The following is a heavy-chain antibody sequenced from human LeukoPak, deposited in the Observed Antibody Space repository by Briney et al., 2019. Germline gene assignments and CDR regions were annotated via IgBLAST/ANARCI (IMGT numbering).Heavy chain of an antibody. V-gene: IGHV3-23*01. CDR1: GFTVSNNH. J-gene: IGHJ4*02. D-gene: IGHD3-10*01. Sequence: GGSLRLSCAASGFTVSNNHMIWVRQAPGEGLEWVSAISASGTSTYYADSVKGRFTISKDNSKNTLYLQMNSLRADDTAVYYCAKDRTVFRGITYYFDYWGQGTLVTVSS. CDR2: ISASGTST. CDR3: AKDRTVFRGITYYFDY.